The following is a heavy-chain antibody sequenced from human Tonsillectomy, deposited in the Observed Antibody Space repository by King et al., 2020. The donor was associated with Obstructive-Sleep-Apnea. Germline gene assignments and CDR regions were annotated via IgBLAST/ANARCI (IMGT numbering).Heavy chain of an antibody. CDR2: INHSGST. J-gene: IGHJ2*01. Sequence: VQLQQWGAGLLKPSETLSLTCAVYGGSFSGYYWSWIRQPPGKGLEWIGEINHSGSTNYNPSLKSRVTISVDTSKNQFSLNLNSVTAGDTAVYYCAASGVVAATSSYFDAWGRGTLVTVSS. D-gene: IGHD2-15*01. CDR1: GGSFSGYY. V-gene: IGHV4-34*01. CDR3: AASGVVAATSSYFDA.